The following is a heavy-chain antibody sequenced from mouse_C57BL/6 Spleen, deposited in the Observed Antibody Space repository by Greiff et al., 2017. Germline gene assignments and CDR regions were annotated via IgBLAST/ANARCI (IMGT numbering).Heavy chain of an antibody. D-gene: IGHD2-2*01. CDR2: ISPGDGET. CDR1: GYAFSSSW. J-gene: IGHJ4*01. CDR3: AREDYGSSMDY. V-gene: IGHV1-82*01. Sequence: VQLQQSGPELVKPGASVKISCKASGYAFSSSWMNWVKPRPGKGLEWIGRISPGDGETNEHGQFKGKATLTADKSSSTAYMQLSSLTSEDSAVYFCAREDYGSSMDYWGQGTSVTVSS.